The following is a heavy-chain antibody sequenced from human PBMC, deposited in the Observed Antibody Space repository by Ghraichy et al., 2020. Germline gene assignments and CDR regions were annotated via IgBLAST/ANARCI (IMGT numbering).Heavy chain of an antibody. D-gene: IGHD1-26*01. CDR3: ARKSGSFSFDY. Sequence: SETLSLTCTVSGGSISSSSYYWGWIRQPPRKGLEWIGSIYYSGSTYYNPSLKSRVTISVDTSKNQFSLKLSSVTAADTAVYYCARKSGSFSFDYWGQGTLVTVSS. CDR2: IYYSGST. CDR1: GGSISSSSYY. J-gene: IGHJ4*02. V-gene: IGHV4-39*01.